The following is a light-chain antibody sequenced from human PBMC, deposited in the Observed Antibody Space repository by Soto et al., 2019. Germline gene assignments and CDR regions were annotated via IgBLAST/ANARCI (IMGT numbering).Light chain of an antibody. J-gene: IGKJ4*01. CDR3: QDYSSTSGLT. CDR1: QSIITW. Sequence: DIQMTQSPSTLSASVGDRVTITCRASQSIITWLAWYQQKPGKAPKLLIYQASTLKSGVPSRFSGSRSGTDFTLTISSLQPDDFATYYCQDYSSTSGLTFGGGAKVEIK. V-gene: IGKV1-5*03. CDR2: QAS.